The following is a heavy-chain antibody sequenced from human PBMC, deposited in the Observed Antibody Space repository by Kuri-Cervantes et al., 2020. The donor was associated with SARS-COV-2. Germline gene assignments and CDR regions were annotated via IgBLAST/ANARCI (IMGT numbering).Heavy chain of an antibody. CDR2: IYTSGST. V-gene: IGHV4-61*02. D-gene: IGHD2-15*01. Sequence: SCTASGRSISSGSYYWSWIRQPAGKGLEWIGRIYTSGSTNYNPSLKSRVTISVDTSKNQFSLKLSSVTAADTAVYYCASSGHKVAFDIWGQGTMVTVSS. J-gene: IGHJ3*02. CDR3: ASSGHKVAFDI. CDR1: GRSISSGSYY.